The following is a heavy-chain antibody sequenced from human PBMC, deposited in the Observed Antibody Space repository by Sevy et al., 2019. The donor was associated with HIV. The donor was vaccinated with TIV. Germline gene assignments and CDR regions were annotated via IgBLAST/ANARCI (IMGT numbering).Heavy chain of an antibody. D-gene: IGHD1-1*01. CDR2: IYYSGTT. V-gene: IGHV4-31*03. Sequence: SETLSLTCTVSGDSISSGGYYWSWIRQHPGKGLEWIGDIYYSGTTHYNPSVKSRLTISVDTSKNQFFLKLSSVTDADTAVYYCARQNARGVHYKWFDPWGQGTLVTVSS. CDR3: ARQNARGVHYKWFDP. CDR1: GDSISSGGYY. J-gene: IGHJ5*02.